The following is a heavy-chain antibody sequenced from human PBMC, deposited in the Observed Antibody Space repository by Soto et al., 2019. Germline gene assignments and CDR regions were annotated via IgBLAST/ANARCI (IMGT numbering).Heavy chain of an antibody. D-gene: IGHD3-10*01. CDR3: ARVSRFGERRY. J-gene: IGHJ4*02. Sequence: PSETLSLTCAVYGGSFSGYYWSWIRQPPGKGLEWIGEINHSGSTNYNPSLKSRVTISVDTSKNQFSLKLSSVTAADTAVYYCARVSRFGERRYWGQGTLVTVS. CDR1: GGSFSGYY. V-gene: IGHV4-34*01. CDR2: INHSGST.